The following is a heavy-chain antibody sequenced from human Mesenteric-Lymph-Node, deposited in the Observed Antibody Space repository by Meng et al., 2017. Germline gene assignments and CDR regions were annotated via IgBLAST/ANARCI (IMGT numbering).Heavy chain of an antibody. J-gene: IGHJ4*02. CDR1: GYTFTGYY. V-gene: IGHV1-2*02. Sequence: ASVKVSCKASGYTFTGYYMHWVRQAPGQGLEWMGWINPNSGGTNYAQKFQGRVTMTRDTSISTAYMELSRLRSEDTAVYYCATGYDRWYYFDYWGQGTLVTVSS. D-gene: IGHD3-22*01. CDR2: INPNSGGT. CDR3: ATGYDRWYYFDY.